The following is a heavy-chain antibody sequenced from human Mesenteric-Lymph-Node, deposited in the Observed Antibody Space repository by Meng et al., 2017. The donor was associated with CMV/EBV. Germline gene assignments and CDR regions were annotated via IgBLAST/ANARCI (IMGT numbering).Heavy chain of an antibody. CDR1: FSCRTSEMG. V-gene: IGHV2-5*02. CDR2: IYWDDDK. CDR3: AHLGCSSTSCPTYFGH. J-gene: IGHJ4*02. D-gene: IGHD2-2*01. Sequence: FSCRTSEMGVDWIRQPPGKTLEWLALIYWDDDKRYNPSLNSRLTITKDTSKNQVVLTVIKMDPVDTATYYCAHLGCSSTSCPTYFGHWGQGTLVTVSS.